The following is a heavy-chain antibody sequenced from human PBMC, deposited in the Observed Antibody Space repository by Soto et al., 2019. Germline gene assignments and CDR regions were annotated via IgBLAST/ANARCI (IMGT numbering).Heavy chain of an antibody. CDR2: IDSTSSYI. CDR1: GFTFSKYS. CDR3: AGGSRGLYYYDMDV. V-gene: IGHV3-21*01. D-gene: IGHD3-16*01. Sequence: EVQLVESGGGLVKPGGSLRLSCAASGFTFSKYSMNWVRQAPGKGLEWVSSIDSTSSYIYDADSVKGRFTISRDNAKDSLYLQMNTLRAEDTAVYYGAGGSRGLYYYDMDVWGKGTTVTVSS. J-gene: IGHJ6*03.